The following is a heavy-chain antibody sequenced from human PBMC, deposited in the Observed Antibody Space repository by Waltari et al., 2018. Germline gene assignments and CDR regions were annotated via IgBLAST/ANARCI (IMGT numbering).Heavy chain of an antibody. V-gene: IGHV3-30*18. J-gene: IGHJ4*02. D-gene: IGHD1-26*01. CDR3: AKDVRRSLVGACDY. CDR1: GCSFSSEG. Sequence: QVQLVESGGGVVQPGTPLRLTCGASGCSFSSEGMHWVRRAPGKGLGWVAVSSYDGSNKYYADSVKVRFTISRDMSNNTLHLQMNSLRAEDTAMYYCAKDVRRSLVGACDYWGQGTLVTVSS. CDR2: SSYDGSNK.